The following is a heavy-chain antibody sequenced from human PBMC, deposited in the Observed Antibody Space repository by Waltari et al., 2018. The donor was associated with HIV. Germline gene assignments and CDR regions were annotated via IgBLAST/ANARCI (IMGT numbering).Heavy chain of an antibody. CDR2: TYYRSKWYN. CDR1: GDSVSRNRAA. CDR3: ARDQQWLAHYYYYYGMDV. J-gene: IGHJ6*02. Sequence: QVQLQQSGPGLVKPSQTLSLTCAITGDSVSRNRAAWNWMRQSPPRGLEWRGRTYYRSKWYNDYAVSVKSRITINPDTSKNQFSLQLNSVTPEDTAVYYCARDQQWLAHYYYYYGMDVWGQGTTVTVSS. D-gene: IGHD6-19*01. V-gene: IGHV6-1*01.